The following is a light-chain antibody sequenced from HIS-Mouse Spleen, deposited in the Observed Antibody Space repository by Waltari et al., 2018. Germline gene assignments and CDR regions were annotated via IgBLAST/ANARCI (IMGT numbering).Light chain of an antibody. Sequence: QSALTQPASVSGSPGQSITISCTGTSRYVGGYNYVSSYQQHPGKAPKLMIYDVSNRPSGVSNRFSGSKSGNTASLTISGLQAEDEADYYCSSYTSSITLVFGGGTKLTVL. J-gene: IGLJ2*01. CDR3: SSYTSSITLV. CDR2: DVS. CDR1: SRYVGGYNY. V-gene: IGLV2-14*03.